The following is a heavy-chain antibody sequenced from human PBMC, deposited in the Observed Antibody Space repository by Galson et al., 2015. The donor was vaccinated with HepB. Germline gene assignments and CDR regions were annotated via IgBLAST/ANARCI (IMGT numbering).Heavy chain of an antibody. CDR2: IKKDRSDT. V-gene: IGHV3-7*01. D-gene: IGHD4-17*01. J-gene: IGHJ3*02. CDR3: ARAIYGDWGSDAFDI. Sequence: SLRLSCAVSGFMLSDNYMSWIRQAPGKGLEWVANIKKDRSDTYYVDSVKGRFTISRDNVKNSLYLQMSSLRDEDTAVYYCARAIYGDWGSDAFDIWGQGAMVTASS. CDR1: GFMLSDNY.